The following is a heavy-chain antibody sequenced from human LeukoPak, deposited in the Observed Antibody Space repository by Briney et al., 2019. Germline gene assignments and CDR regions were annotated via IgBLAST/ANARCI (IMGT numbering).Heavy chain of an antibody. CDR2: ISWNSGSI. CDR1: GFTFDDYA. J-gene: IGHJ5*02. CDR3: AKDGGYRSVNWFDP. Sequence: GGSLRLSCAASGFTFDDYAMHWVRQAPGKGLEWVSGISWNSGSIGYADSVKGRFTISRDNAKNSLYLQMNSLRAEDTALYYCAKDGGYRSVNWFDPWGLGTLVTVSS. D-gene: IGHD5-18*01. V-gene: IGHV3-9*01.